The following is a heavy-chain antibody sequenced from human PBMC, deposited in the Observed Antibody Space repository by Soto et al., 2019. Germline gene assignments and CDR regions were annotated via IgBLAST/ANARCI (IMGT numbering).Heavy chain of an antibody. CDR1: GSGFPTYG. CDR3: ARGRYGDY. J-gene: IGHJ4*02. V-gene: IGHV1-18*01. CDR2: ISAHNGNT. D-gene: IGHD1-1*01. Sequence: QVPLVQSGAEGKKPAASVKVSCKGSGSGFPTYGITWVRQAPGQGLEWMSWISAHNGNTNYAQKLQGRVTVSRDTSTTTAYMGLRSLRSDDAAGDYCARGRYGDYWGQGALVTVSS.